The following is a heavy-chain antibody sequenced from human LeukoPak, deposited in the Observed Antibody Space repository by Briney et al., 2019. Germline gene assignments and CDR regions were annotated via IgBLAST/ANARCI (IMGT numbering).Heavy chain of an antibody. CDR1: GFTFSSYA. Sequence: GGSLRLSCAASGFTFSSYAMSWVRQAPGKGLEWVSAISGSGGSTYYADSVKGRFTISRDNSKNTLYLQMNSLRAEDTAVYYCARDVGEYCSSTNCYASHYWGQGTLVTVSS. V-gene: IGHV3-23*01. CDR3: ARDVGEYCSSTNCYASHY. D-gene: IGHD2-2*01. CDR2: ISGSGGST. J-gene: IGHJ4*02.